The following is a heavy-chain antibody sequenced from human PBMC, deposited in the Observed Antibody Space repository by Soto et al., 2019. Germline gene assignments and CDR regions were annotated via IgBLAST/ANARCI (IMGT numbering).Heavy chain of an antibody. J-gene: IGHJ3*02. CDR3: AKDLAKQWLGHDAFDI. Sequence: PVGSLRLSCAASGFTFSSYAMSWVRQAPGKGLEWVSAISGSGGSTYYADSVKGRFTISRDNSKNTLYLQMNSLRAEDTAVYYCAKDLAKQWLGHDAFDIWGQGTMVT. CDR1: GFTFSSYA. D-gene: IGHD6-19*01. V-gene: IGHV3-23*01. CDR2: ISGSGGST.